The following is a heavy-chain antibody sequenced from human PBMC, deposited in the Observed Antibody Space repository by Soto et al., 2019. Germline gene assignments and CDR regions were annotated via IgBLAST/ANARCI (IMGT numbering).Heavy chain of an antibody. CDR3: AKDSTTVTSTYFDY. Sequence: EVQLLESGGGLVQPGGSLRLSCAASGFTFSSYAMSWVRQAPGKGLEWVSAISGSGGSTYYADSVKGRFTISRDNSKTTLYLQMSSLGAEDTAVYYCAKDSTTVTSTYFDYWGQGTLVTVSS. CDR2: ISGSGGST. CDR1: GFTFSSYA. D-gene: IGHD4-17*01. J-gene: IGHJ4*02. V-gene: IGHV3-23*01.